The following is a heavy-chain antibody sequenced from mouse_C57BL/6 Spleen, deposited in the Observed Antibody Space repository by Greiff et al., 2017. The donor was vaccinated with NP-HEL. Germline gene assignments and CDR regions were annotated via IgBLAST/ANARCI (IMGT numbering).Heavy chain of an antibody. CDR3: ARGDYYGSSQYYYAMDY. CDR1: GFTFSDYY. J-gene: IGHJ4*01. Sequence: EVHLVESGGGLVQPGGSLKLSCAASGFTFSDYYMYWVRQTPEKRLEWVAYISNGGGSTYYPDTVKGRFTISRDNAKNTLYLQMSRLKSEDTAMYYCARGDYYGSSQYYYAMDYWGQGTSVTVSS. V-gene: IGHV5-12*01. D-gene: IGHD1-1*01. CDR2: ISNGGGST.